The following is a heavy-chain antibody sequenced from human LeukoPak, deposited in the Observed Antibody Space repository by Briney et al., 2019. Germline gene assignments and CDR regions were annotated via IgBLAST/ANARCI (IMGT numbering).Heavy chain of an antibody. J-gene: IGHJ4*02. CDR2: IYYSGST. CDR3: ARVTGYMTEDYFDY. CDR1: GYSIISDYF. Sequence: PSETLSLTCTVSGYSIISDYFWGWIRQPPGKGLEWIGYIYYSGSTNYNPSLKSRVTISVDTSKNQFSLRLSSVTAADTAVYYCARVTGYMTEDYFDYWGQGTLITVSS. V-gene: IGHV4-61*01. D-gene: IGHD6-13*01.